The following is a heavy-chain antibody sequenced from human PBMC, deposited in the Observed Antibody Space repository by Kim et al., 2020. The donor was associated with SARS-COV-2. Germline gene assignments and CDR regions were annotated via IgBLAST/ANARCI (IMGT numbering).Heavy chain of an antibody. CDR3: ARYEGAPNY. CDR2: SST. J-gene: IGHJ4*02. D-gene: IGHD3-16*01. Sequence: SSTSYADSVKGRFTISRDNAKNTLYLQMNSLRAEDTAVYYCARYEGAPNYWGQGTLVTVSS. V-gene: IGHV3-74*01.